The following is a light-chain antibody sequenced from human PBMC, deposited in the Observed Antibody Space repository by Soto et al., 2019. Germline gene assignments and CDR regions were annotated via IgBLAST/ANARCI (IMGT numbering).Light chain of an antibody. CDR3: QQYDSYSYT. J-gene: IGKJ2*01. Sequence: DIQMTQSPSTVSASVRDRVTITCRASQSISNWLAWYQQKPGEAPKLLIYKASTLDSGVPSSFSGSGSGTEFTLTISSLQPDDFATYYCQQYDSYSYTFGQGTKLEIK. CDR1: QSISNW. V-gene: IGKV1-5*03. CDR2: KAS.